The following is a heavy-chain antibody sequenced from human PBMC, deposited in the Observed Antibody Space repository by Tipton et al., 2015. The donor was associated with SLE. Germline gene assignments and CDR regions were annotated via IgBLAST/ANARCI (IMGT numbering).Heavy chain of an antibody. Sequence: TLSLTCTVSGGSISSSSYYWGWIRQPPGKGLEWIGIIYYSGSTYYNPSLKSRVTTSVDTSKNQFSLKLSSVTAADTAVYFCARVGDMTTIVQGYAFDIWGQGTMVTVSP. CDR2: IYYSGST. CDR3: ARVGDMTTIVQGYAFDI. CDR1: GGSISSSSYY. J-gene: IGHJ3*02. V-gene: IGHV4-39*07. D-gene: IGHD2-21*02.